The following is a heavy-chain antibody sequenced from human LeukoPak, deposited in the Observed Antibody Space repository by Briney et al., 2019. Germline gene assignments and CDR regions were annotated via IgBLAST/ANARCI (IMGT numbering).Heavy chain of an antibody. CDR2: IIPIFGTA. CDR3: ARALRLGELSFDY. V-gene: IGHV1-69*05. CDR1: GGTFSSYA. Sequence: SVKVSCKASGGTFSSYAISWVRQAPGQGLEWMGGIIPIFGTANYAQKSQGRVTITTDESMSTAYMELSSLRSEDTAVYYCARALRLGELSFDYWGQGTLVTVSS. D-gene: IGHD3-16*02. J-gene: IGHJ4*02.